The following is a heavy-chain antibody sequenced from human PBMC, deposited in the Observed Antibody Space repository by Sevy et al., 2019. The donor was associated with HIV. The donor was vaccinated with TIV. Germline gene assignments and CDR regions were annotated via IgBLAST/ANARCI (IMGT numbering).Heavy chain of an antibody. J-gene: IGHJ6*02. CDR1: TFSVTDNY. CDR3: ARYRYYDASGYYYYYYGLDV. D-gene: IGHD3-22*01. V-gene: IGHV3-66*01. Sequence: GGSLRLSCAASTFSVTDNYMSWVRQAPGKGLEWVSTIYSGGSTFYADSVKGRFTISRDNSKNTLYLQMNSLRAEDTAVYYCARYRYYDASGYYYYYYGLDVWGQGTTVTVSS. CDR2: IYSGGST.